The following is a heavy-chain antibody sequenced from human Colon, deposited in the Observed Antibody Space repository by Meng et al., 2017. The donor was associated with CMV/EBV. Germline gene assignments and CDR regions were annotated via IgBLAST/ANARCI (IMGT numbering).Heavy chain of an antibody. V-gene: IGHV3-30-3*01. CDR3: ARENIPVAGTSFDY. Sequence: GESLKISCAGSGFNFNYHTIHWVRPAPGKGLEWVSLISYDGTTKYYADSVKGRFTISRDNSENTAYLQMDGLRRDDTATYYCARENIPVAGTSFDYWGPGARVTVSS. CDR2: ISYDGTTK. D-gene: IGHD6-19*01. J-gene: IGHJ4*02. CDR1: GFNFNYHT.